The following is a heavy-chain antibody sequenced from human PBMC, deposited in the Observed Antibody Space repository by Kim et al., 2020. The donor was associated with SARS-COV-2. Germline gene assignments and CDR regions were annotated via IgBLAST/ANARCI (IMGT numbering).Heavy chain of an antibody. CDR3: ARHGATVSYRADDAFDI. D-gene: IGHD3-16*02. V-gene: IGHV5-10-1*01. CDR1: GYSFTSYW. J-gene: IGHJ3*02. CDR2: IDPSDSYT. Sequence: GESLKISCKGSGYSFTSYWISWVRQMPGKGLEWMGRIDPSDSYTNYSPSFQGHVTISADKSISTAYLQWSSLKASDTAMYYCARHGATVSYRADDAFDIWGQGTMVTVSS.